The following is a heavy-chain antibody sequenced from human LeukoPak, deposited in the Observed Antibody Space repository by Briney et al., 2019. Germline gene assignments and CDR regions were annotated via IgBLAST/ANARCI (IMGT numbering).Heavy chain of an antibody. V-gene: IGHV1-18*01. CDR1: GYTFTSYG. D-gene: IGHD4-17*01. J-gene: IGHJ4*02. Sequence: ASVKVSCKASGYTFTSYGITWLRQPPGQGLEWMGWISTYNGNTNYAQKLQGRVTMTTDTSTSTAYMELRSLISDDAAVYYCARGDDYGDYWGLYWGQGTLVTVSS. CDR3: ARGDDYGDYWGLY. CDR2: ISTYNGNT.